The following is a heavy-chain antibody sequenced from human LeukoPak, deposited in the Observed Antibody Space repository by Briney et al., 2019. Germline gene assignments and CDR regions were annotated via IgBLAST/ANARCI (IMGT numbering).Heavy chain of an antibody. Sequence: GGSLGLSCAASGFTFSSYAMSWVRQAPGKGLEWVSAISGSGGSTYYADSVKGRFTISRDNTKNTLYLQMNSLRAEDTAVYYCAKSGEQQLAIDYWGQGTLVTVSS. CDR2: ISGSGGST. V-gene: IGHV3-23*01. D-gene: IGHD6-13*01. CDR3: AKSGEQQLAIDY. J-gene: IGHJ4*02. CDR1: GFTFSSYA.